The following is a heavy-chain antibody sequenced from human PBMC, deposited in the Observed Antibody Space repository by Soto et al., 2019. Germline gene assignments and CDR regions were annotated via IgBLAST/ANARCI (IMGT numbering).Heavy chain of an antibody. V-gene: IGHV4-39*01. CDR3: ARHDDHRSPPLCFHI. Sequence: QVQLQESGPRLVKPSETLTLKCTVSGGSVSSDKYLWGWIRQPPGKGLEWVASIRYGGATSGTTIYNPSLGGRLTISLDTSADQVSLRLTSVTATDTAVYYCARHDDHRSPPLCFHIWGQGTLVTVSS. CDR2: IRYGGATSGTT. J-gene: IGHJ3*02. D-gene: IGHD3-10*01. CDR1: GGSVSSDKYL.